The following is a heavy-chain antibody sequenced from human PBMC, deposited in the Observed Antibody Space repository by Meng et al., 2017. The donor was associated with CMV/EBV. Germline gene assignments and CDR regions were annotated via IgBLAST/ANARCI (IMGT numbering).Heavy chain of an antibody. D-gene: IGHD4-17*01. V-gene: IGHV4-34*01. CDR3: ARKRQGFRGDYVWNWFDP. Sequence: GSFIVYYWSWIRQPPGKGLEWIGEINHSGSTNYNPSLKSRVTISVDTSKNQFSLKLSSVTAADTAVYYCARKRQGFRGDYVWNWFDPWGQGTLVTVSS. CDR2: INHSGST. CDR1: GSFIVYY. J-gene: IGHJ5*02.